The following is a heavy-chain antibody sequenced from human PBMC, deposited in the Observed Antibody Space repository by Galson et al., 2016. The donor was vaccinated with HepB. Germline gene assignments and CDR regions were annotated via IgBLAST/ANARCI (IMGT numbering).Heavy chain of an antibody. D-gene: IGHD6-6*01. Sequence: SLRLSCAASGFIFSSYDMHWVRQAPGKGLEWVAVISSDGGHKYFADSVKGRFTISRDNSNNTLYVQMDSLTPDDTAVYYCARDKISSSILDYWGQGTQVTVSS. J-gene: IGHJ4*02. V-gene: IGHV3-30-3*01. CDR1: GFIFSSYD. CDR3: ARDKISSSILDY. CDR2: ISSDGGHK.